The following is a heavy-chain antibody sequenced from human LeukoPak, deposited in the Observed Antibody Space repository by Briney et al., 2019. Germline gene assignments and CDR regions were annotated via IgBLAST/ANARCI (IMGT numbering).Heavy chain of an antibody. V-gene: IGHV3-23*01. Sequence: PGGSLRLSCAASGFTFSSYAMSWVRQAPGKGLEWVSGISTSGGSTSYADSVKGRFTISRDNPRNSLYMQMNSLRAEDTALYHCAIMHPYYDGSGYWVQWGQGTLVTVSS. D-gene: IGHD3-22*01. CDR2: ISTSGGST. CDR1: GFTFSSYA. CDR3: AIMHPYYDGSGYWVQ. J-gene: IGHJ4*02.